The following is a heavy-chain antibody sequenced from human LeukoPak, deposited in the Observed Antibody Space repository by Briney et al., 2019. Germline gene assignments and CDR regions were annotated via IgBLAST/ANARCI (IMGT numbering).Heavy chain of an antibody. D-gene: IGHD3-22*01. CDR3: ARDSSGYPDY. CDR2: INPNSGGT. Sequence: ASVKVSCKASGYTFTGYYMHWVRQAPGQGLEWMGWINPNSGGTNYAQKFQGRVTMTTDTSTSTAYMELRSLRSDDTAVYYCARDSSGYPDYWGQGTLVTVSS. V-gene: IGHV1-2*02. CDR1: GYTFTGYY. J-gene: IGHJ4*02.